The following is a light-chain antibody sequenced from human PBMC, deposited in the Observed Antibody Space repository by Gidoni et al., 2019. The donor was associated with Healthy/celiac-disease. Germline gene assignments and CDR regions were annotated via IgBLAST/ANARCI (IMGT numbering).Light chain of an antibody. J-gene: IGLJ2*01. CDR2: YDS. V-gene: IGLV3-21*04. Sequence: SYVLTQPPSLSVAPGKTARITCGGNNIGSKSVHWYQQKPGQAPVLVIYYDSDRPSGIPERFSGSNSGNTATLTISRVEAGDEADYYCQVWDSSSDHPGVVFGGGTKLTVL. CDR1: NIGSKS. CDR3: QVWDSSSDHPGVV.